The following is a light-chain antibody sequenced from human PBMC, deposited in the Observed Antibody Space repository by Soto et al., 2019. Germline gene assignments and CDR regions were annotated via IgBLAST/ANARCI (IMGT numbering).Light chain of an antibody. CDR2: AAS. CDR3: QQLNNYPLT. Sequence: DIQLTQSPSFLSASVGDRVTITCRASQGISSYLAWYQQKPGKAPKLLIYAASILQSGVPSRFSGSGSGTEFTLTISSLQPEDFATYYCQQLNNYPLTFGGGIKVEIK. J-gene: IGKJ4*01. CDR1: QGISSY. V-gene: IGKV1-9*01.